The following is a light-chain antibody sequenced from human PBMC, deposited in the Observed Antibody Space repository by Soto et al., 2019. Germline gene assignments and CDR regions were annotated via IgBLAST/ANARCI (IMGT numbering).Light chain of an antibody. CDR2: GSS. CDR1: QTLSPNY. J-gene: IGKJ5*01. V-gene: IGKV3-20*01. CDR3: QQYSALPMT. Sequence: DIVLTQSPGTLSLSPVERATLSCRASQTLSPNYLAWCQQKPGHPPRLLIYGSSKRATGIPDRFSGSGSGTDFTLTISRLQPDDFGVYFCQQYSALPMTFGQRTRLEIK.